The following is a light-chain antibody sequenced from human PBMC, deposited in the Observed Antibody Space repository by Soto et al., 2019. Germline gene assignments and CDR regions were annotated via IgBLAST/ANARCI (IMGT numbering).Light chain of an antibody. CDR2: SNS. CDR3: AAWDDSLNRPV. Sequence: QSVLTQPPSASGTPGQRVTISCSGSSSNIGGNTVNWYQQIPGTAPNLLIYSNSQRPSGVAYRFSGSKSGSSASLAISGLQSEDDADYYCAAWDDSLNRPVFGGGTQLTVL. J-gene: IGLJ7*01. V-gene: IGLV1-44*01. CDR1: SSNIGGNT.